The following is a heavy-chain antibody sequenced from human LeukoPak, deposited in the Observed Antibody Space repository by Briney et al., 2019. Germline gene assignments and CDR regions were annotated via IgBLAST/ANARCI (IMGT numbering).Heavy chain of an antibody. D-gene: IGHD3-10*01. V-gene: IGHV4-59*01. Sequence: SETLSLTCTVSGGSISSYYWSWIRQPPGKGLEWLGYIYYSGSTNYNPSLKSRVTISVDTSKNQFSLKLSSVTAADTAVYYCASSDLLWLRTYWGQGTLVTVSS. J-gene: IGHJ4*02. CDR1: GGSISSYY. CDR2: IYYSGST. CDR3: ASSDLLWLRTY.